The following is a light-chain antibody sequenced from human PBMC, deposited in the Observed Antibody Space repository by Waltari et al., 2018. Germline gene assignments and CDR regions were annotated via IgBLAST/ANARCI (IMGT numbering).Light chain of an antibody. V-gene: IGKV1-39*01. Sequence: DIQMTQSPSSLSASVGDRVTITCRASQSISSYLNWYQQKPGKAPKLLIYAASSLQSGVPSRVSGSGSGTDCTLTISSLQPEDFATYYCQQSYSTLITFGQGTRLEIK. CDR1: QSISSY. CDR3: QQSYSTLIT. CDR2: AAS. J-gene: IGKJ5*01.